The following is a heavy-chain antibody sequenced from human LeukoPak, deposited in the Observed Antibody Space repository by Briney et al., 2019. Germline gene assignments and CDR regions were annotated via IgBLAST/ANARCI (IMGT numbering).Heavy chain of an antibody. V-gene: IGHV3-23*01. CDR2: ISDRGDNT. CDR3: TVVNYGSGSYPLGY. Sequence: PGGSLRLSCAASGFTFSAFGMTWVRQAPGKGLEWVSDISDRGDNTYYADPVQGRFTISRDNSKNTLSLQMNSLKAVDTAVYYCTVVNYGSGSYPLGYWGQGTLVTVSS. J-gene: IGHJ4*02. D-gene: IGHD3-10*01. CDR1: GFTFSAFG.